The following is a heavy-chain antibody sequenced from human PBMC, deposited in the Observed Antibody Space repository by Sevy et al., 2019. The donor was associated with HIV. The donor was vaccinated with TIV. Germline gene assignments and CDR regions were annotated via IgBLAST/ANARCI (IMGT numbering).Heavy chain of an antibody. V-gene: IGHV1-69*13. D-gene: IGHD6-6*01. CDR1: GGTFSSYA. CDR2: IIPIFGTA. CDR3: ARARDGYSSSSYGY. J-gene: IGHJ4*02. Sequence: ASVKVSCKASGGTFSSYAISWVRQAPGQGLEWMGGIIPIFGTANYAQKFQGRVTITADESTSTAYMELSSLRSEDTAVYYCARARDGYSSSSYGYWGQGTLVTVSS.